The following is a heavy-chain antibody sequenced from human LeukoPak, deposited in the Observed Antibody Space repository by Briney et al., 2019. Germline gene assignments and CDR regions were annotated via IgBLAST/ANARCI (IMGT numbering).Heavy chain of an antibody. CDR1: GFTFDDYA. CDR2: ISWNSGSI. D-gene: IGHD3-9*01. CDR3: AKDTLRYFGQGWFDP. J-gene: IGHJ5*02. Sequence: GGSLRLSCAASGFTFDDYAIHWVRQAPGKGLEWVSGISWNSGSIGYADSVKGRFTISRDNAKNSLYLQMNSLRAEDTALYYCAKDTLRYFGQGWFDPWGQGTLVTVSS. V-gene: IGHV3-9*01.